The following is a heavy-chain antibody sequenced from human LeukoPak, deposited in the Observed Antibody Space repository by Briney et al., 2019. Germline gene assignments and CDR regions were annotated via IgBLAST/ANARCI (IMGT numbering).Heavy chain of an antibody. D-gene: IGHD2-15*01. V-gene: IGHV1-69*13. CDR2: IIPIFGTA. CDR1: GGTFSSYA. CDR3: ARARGAFYGSGVSCYSPFDY. J-gene: IGHJ4*02. Sequence: SVKVSCKASGGTFSSYAISWVRQAPGQGLEWMGGIIPIFGTANYAQKFQGRVTITADESTSTAYMELSSLRSEDTAVYCCARARGAFYGSGVSCYSPFDYWAQGTLVTVSA.